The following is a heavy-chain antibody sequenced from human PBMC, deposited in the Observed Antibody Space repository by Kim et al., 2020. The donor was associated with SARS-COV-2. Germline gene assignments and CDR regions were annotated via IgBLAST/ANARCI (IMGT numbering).Heavy chain of an antibody. CDR2: ISSSSSYI. V-gene: IGHV3-21*04. CDR3: ARDPGIAAAGTWFDP. D-gene: IGHD6-13*01. J-gene: IGHJ5*02. Sequence: GGSLRLSCAASGFTFSSYSMNWVRQAPGKGLEWVSSISSSSSYIYYADSVKGRFTISRDNAKNSLYLQMNSLRAEDTAVYYCARDPGIAAAGTWFDPWGQGTLVTVSS. CDR1: GFTFSSYS.